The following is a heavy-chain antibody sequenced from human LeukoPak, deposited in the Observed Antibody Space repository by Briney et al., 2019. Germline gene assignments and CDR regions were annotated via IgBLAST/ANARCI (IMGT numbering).Heavy chain of an antibody. CDR2: ISSSTSTI. CDR3: ARGDKVVAADYYYYMDV. CDR1: GFTFSSYE. V-gene: IGHV3-48*03. J-gene: IGHJ6*03. Sequence: PGGSLRLSCAASGFTFSSYEMNWVRQAPGKGLEWVSYISSSTSTIYYADSVKGRFTISRDNAKNSLYLQINSLRAEDTAVYYCARGDKVVAADYYYYMDVWGKGTTVTISS. D-gene: IGHD2-15*01.